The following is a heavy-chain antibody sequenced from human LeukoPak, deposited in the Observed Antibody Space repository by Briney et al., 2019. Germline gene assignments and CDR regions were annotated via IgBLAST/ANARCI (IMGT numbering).Heavy chain of an antibody. V-gene: IGHV3-23*01. CDR1: GFTFSSYA. J-gene: IGHJ4*02. D-gene: IGHD5-24*01. CDR3: AKEGRSLQTY. CDR2: ISGNGGST. Sequence: GGSLRLSCAASGFTFSSYAMSWVRQAPGKGLEWVSAISGNGGSTYYADSVKGRFTISRDNAKNSLYLQMNSLRVEDTAVYYCAKEGRSLQTYWGQGTLVTVSS.